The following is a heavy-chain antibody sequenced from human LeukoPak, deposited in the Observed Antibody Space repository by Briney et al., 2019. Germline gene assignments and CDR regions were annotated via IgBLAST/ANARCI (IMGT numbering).Heavy chain of an antibody. Sequence: GASVKVSCKASGGTFSSYAISWVRQAPGQGLEWMGGIIPIFGTANYAQKSQGRVTITADESTSTAYMELSSLRSEDTAVYYCARDQGGYCSSTSCYTDYYYYYGMDVWGQGTTVTVSS. CDR2: IIPIFGTA. J-gene: IGHJ6*02. CDR3: ARDQGGYCSSTSCYTDYYYYYGMDV. V-gene: IGHV1-69*13. D-gene: IGHD2-2*02. CDR1: GGTFSSYA.